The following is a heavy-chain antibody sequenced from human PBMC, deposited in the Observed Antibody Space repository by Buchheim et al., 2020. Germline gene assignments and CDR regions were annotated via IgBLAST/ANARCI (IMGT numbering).Heavy chain of an antibody. V-gene: IGHV3-33*01. CDR2: IWYDGSNK. J-gene: IGHJ6*02. Sequence: QVQLVESGGGVVQPGRSLRLSCAASGFTFSSYGMHWVRQAPGKGLEWVAVIWYDGSNKYYADSVKGRFTISRDNSKNTLYLQMNSLRAEDTAVYYCARDDTYNTPYYYYYGMDVWGQGTT. D-gene: IGHD1-14*01. CDR3: ARDDTYNTPYYYYYGMDV. CDR1: GFTFSSYG.